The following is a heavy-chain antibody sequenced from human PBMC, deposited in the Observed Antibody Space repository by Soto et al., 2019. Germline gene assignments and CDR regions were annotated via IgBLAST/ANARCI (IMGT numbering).Heavy chain of an antibody. CDR1: GFTFSNYA. Sequence: EVQLLESGGGLVQPGGSLRLSCAASGFTFSNYAMSLVRQAPGKGLEWVSAISGSGGSTYYADSVKGRFTISRDNSNNTLYLQMNSLRAEDTAVYYCAKDPGGHYYDSGSSSYWGQGTLVTVSS. CDR2: ISGSGGST. D-gene: IGHD3-10*01. CDR3: AKDPGGHYYDSGSSSY. J-gene: IGHJ4*02. V-gene: IGHV3-23*01.